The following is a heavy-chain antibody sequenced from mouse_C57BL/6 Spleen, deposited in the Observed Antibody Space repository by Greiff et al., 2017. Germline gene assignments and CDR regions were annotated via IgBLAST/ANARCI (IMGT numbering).Heavy chain of an antibody. D-gene: IGHD2-1*01. V-gene: IGHV5-17*01. CDR1: GFTFSDYG. Sequence: EVMLVESGGGLVKPGGSLKLSCAASGFTFSDYGMHWVRQAPEKGLEWVAYISSGSSTIYYADTVKGRFTISRDNAKNTLFLQMTSLRSEDTAMYYCAREGYYGNSYYFDYWGQGTTLTVSS. CDR2: ISSGSSTI. J-gene: IGHJ2*01. CDR3: AREGYYGNSYYFDY.